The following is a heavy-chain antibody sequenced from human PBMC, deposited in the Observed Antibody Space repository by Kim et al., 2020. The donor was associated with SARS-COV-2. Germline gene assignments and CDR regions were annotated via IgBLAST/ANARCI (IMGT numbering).Heavy chain of an antibody. CDR1: GFIFSNHY. CDR3: TRGILGSPVAFDM. J-gene: IGHJ3*02. CDR2: IKNDGRDT. Sequence: GGSLRLSCAASGFIFSNHYMTWVRQAPGKGLVWVSRIKNDGRDTDYAASVRGRFTISRDNAKNTVSLQMDRLTADDTALYYCTRGILGSPVAFDMWGQGTAVTVSS. D-gene: IGHD1-26*01. V-gene: IGHV3-74*01.